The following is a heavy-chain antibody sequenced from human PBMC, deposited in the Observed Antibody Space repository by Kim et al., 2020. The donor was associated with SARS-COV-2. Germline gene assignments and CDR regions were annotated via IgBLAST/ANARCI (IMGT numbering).Heavy chain of an antibody. V-gene: IGHV5-51*01. CDR1: GYSFTSYW. CDR2: IYPGDSDT. J-gene: IGHJ3*02. Sequence: GESLKISCKGSGYSFTSYWIGWVRQMPGKGLEWMGIIYPGDSDTRYSPSFQGQVTISADKSTSTAYLQWSSLKASDTAMYYCARRVSSWYNAFDIWGQGTMVTVSS. D-gene: IGHD6-13*01. CDR3: ARRVSSWYNAFDI.